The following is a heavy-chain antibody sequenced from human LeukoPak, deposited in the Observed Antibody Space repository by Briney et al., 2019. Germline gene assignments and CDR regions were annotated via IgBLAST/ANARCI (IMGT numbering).Heavy chain of an antibody. CDR1: GFSFSRYW. V-gene: IGHV3-74*01. CDR2: INTDGRTK. D-gene: IGHD2/OR15-2a*01. CDR3: AGMKIGY. J-gene: IGHJ4*02. Sequence: GGSLRLSCAASGFSFSRYWMHWVRQAPGEGLVWVSRINTDGRTKNYADSVKGRFTISRDNAKNSLYLQMSSLGVEDTAVYYCAGMKIGYWGQGTLVTVSS.